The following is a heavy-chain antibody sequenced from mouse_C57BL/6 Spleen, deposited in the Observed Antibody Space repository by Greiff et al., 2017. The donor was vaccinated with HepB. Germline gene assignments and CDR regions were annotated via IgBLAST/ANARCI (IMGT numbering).Heavy chain of an antibody. CDR2: IDPETGGT. J-gene: IGHJ2*01. CDR3: TRWGSPLDY. CDR1: GYTFTDYE. Sequence: QVQLQQSGAELVRPGASVTLSCKASGYTFTDYEMHWVKQTPVHGLEWIGAIDPETGGTAYNQKFKGKAILTADKSSSTAYMELRSLTSEDSAVYYCTRWGSPLDYWGQGTTLTVSS. V-gene: IGHV1-15*01.